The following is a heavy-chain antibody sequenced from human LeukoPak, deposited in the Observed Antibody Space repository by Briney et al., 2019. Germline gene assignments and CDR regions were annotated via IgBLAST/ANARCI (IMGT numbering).Heavy chain of an antibody. CDR1: GFTFTSYA. V-gene: IGHV3-23*01. CDR2: IRGSGTVT. D-gene: IGHD3-22*01. J-gene: IGHJ4*02. Sequence: PGGSLRLSCAASGFTFTSYAMSWVRQPPGKGLEWVSVIRGSGTVTYSADSVKGRFTASRDNSKNTLYLQMSSLRAEDTAIYYCAKSLDYDGGVLWALPQYWGQGTLVTVSS. CDR3: AKSLDYDGGVLWALPQY.